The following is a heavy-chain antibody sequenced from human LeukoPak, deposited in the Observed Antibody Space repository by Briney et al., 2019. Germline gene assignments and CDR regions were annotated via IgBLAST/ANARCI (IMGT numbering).Heavy chain of an antibody. CDR3: ARGQGPGVATRRGGFDI. D-gene: IGHD6-6*01. J-gene: IGHJ3*02. V-gene: IGHV4-30-4*01. CDR2: IYYTGTT. CDR1: GGSIYGGDYY. Sequence: SETLSLTCTVSGGSIYGGDYYWTWIRQSPGQGLQWIGYIYYTGTTYYNPSLKSRATISVDTSQDKFSLRLNSVTAADMAVYLCARGQGPGVATRRGGFDIWGQGTTVTVSS.